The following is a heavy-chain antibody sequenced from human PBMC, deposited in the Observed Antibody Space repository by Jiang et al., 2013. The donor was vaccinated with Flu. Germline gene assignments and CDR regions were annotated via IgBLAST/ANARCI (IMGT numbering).Heavy chain of an antibody. Sequence: LVKPTQTLTLTCRFSGFSLTTSGMGVGWIRQSPGKAPEWLSLIYWDDDKRFNPSVQSRVNVMKDTSKNEVVLIMTNMDPSDTGTYYCAHRRAPRDTILGFFGVVTGLIFDIWGQGTKVTVSS. CDR2: IYWDDDK. V-gene: IGHV2-5*02. CDR3: AHRRAPRDTILGFFGVVTGLIFDI. D-gene: IGHD3-3*01. CDR1: GFSLTTSGMG. J-gene: IGHJ3*02.